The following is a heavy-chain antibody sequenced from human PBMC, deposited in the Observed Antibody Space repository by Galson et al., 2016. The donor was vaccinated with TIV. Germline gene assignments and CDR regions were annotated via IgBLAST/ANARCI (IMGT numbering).Heavy chain of an antibody. CDR2: ISGSGGST. D-gene: IGHD2-21*01. J-gene: IGHJ4*02. Sequence: SLRLSCAASGFTFSNYAMNWVRQAPGKGLEWVSYISGSGGSTFYADPVKGRFTISRDNSRNTVFLQMNSLRTEDTAIYYCAGDAVIGTPDYFDYWGQGTLVTVSS. V-gene: IGHV3-23*01. CDR1: GFTFSNYA. CDR3: AGDAVIGTPDYFDY.